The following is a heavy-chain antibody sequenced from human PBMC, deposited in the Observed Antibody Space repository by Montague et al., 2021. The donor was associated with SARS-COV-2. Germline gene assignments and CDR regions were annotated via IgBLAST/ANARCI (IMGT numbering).Heavy chain of an antibody. D-gene: IGHD1-1*01. J-gene: IGHJ3*01. CDR1: GGSINSSTYY. CDR2: IYYRGAS. CDR3: VRRVTRGAFDV. Sequence: SETLSLTCIVSGGSINSSTYYWAWIRQPPGKGLEWIATIYYRGASWSDPSLRSRVTISADTSRNQFNLKLTSVTAADMGIYYCVRRVTRGAFDVWGQGTMVTVSS. V-gene: IGHV4-39*01.